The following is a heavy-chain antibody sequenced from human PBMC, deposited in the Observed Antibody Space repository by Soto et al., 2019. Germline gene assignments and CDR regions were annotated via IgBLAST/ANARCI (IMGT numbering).Heavy chain of an antibody. J-gene: IGHJ4*02. Sequence: TGGPLRLSCAASGFTFSSYGMHWVRQAPGKGLEWVAVISYDGSNRYYADSVKGRFTISRDNSKNTLYLQMNSLRAEDTAVYYCAKDGYSSSEPYRSGFDYWGQGTLVTVSS. CDR1: GFTFSSYG. CDR3: AKDGYSSSEPYRSGFDY. CDR2: ISYDGSNR. D-gene: IGHD6-6*01. V-gene: IGHV3-30*18.